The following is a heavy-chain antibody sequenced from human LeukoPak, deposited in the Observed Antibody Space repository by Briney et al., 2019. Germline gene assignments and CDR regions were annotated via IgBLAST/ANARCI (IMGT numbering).Heavy chain of an antibody. CDR2: INPNSGGT. CDR3: AREGSSWHNWFDP. J-gene: IGHJ5*02. CDR1: GYTFTNYY. D-gene: IGHD6-13*01. V-gene: IGHV1-2*02. Sequence: ASVKVSCKASGYTFTNYYMHWVRRAPGQGLEWMGWINPNSGGTNYAQKFQGRVTMTRDTSISTAYMELSRLRSDDTAVYYCAREGSSWHNWFDPWGQGTLVTVSS.